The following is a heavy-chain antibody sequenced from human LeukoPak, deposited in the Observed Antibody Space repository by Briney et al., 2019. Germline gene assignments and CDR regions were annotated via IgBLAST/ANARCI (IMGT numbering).Heavy chain of an antibody. Sequence: SVKVSCKASGGTFSSYAISWVRQAPGQGLEWMGGIIPIFGSANYAQKFQGRVTITADESTSTAYMELSSLRSEDTAVYYCARGLVRGVHYYFDYWGQGTLVTVSS. D-gene: IGHD3-10*01. V-gene: IGHV1-69*13. CDR3: ARGLVRGVHYYFDY. CDR2: IIPIFGSA. J-gene: IGHJ4*02. CDR1: GGTFSSYA.